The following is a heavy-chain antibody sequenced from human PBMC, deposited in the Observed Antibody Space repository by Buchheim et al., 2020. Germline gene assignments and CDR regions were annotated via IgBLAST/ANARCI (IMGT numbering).Heavy chain of an antibody. CDR3: AKEGADSSGWYGMLDY. Sequence: QVQLVESRGGVVQPGRSLRLSCAASGFTFSSYGMHWVRQAPGKGLEWVAVISYDGSNKYYADSVKGRFTISRDNSKNTLYLQMNSLRAEDTAVYYCAKEGADSSGWYGMLDYWGQGTL. CDR2: ISYDGSNK. CDR1: GFTFSSYG. J-gene: IGHJ4*02. D-gene: IGHD6-19*01. V-gene: IGHV3-30*18.